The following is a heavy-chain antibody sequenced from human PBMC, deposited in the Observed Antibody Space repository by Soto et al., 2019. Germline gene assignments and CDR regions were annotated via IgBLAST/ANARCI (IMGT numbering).Heavy chain of an antibody. Sequence: SETLSLTCSVPGGSVSSNIYHWTWIRQHPGKGPEWIGHIYYSGSTYYNPSLKSRVTISLDMSKNQFSLKLTSVSAADTAVYYCARGYDYDSGGYLFDYWGQGTLVTVSS. CDR1: GGSVSSNIYH. CDR3: ARGYDYDSGGYLFDY. D-gene: IGHD3-22*01. V-gene: IGHV4-31*03. CDR2: IYYSGST. J-gene: IGHJ4*02.